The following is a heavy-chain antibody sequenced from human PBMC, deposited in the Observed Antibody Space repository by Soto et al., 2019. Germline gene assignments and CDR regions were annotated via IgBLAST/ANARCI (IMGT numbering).Heavy chain of an antibody. CDR3: AKDKGQWRAAQHDY. CDR1: GFTFSSYA. J-gene: IGHJ4*02. CDR2: ISGSGGST. D-gene: IGHD6-19*01. Sequence: PGGSLRLSCAASGFTFSSYAMSWVRQAPGKGLEWVSAISGSGGSTYYADSVKGRFTISRDNSKNTLYLQMNSLRAEDTAVYYCAKDKGQWRAAQHDYWGQGTLATVSS. V-gene: IGHV3-23*01.